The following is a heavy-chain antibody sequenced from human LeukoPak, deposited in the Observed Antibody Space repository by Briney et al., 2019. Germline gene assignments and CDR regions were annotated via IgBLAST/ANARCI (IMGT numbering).Heavy chain of an antibody. CDR1: GFTFSNYW. CDR3: GRAMEG. CDR2: IKEDGSEK. D-gene: IGHD1-1*01. J-gene: IGHJ4*02. Sequence: GGSLRLSCAASGFTFSNYWMTWVRQAPGKGLEWVANIKEDGSEKYYVDSAKGRFTISRDNAKNSLYLKMNSLRAEDTAVYYCGRAMEGWGQGTLVTVSS. V-gene: IGHV3-7*03.